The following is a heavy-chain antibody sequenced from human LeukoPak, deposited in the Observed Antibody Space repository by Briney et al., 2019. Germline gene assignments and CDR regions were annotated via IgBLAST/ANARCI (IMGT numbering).Heavy chain of an antibody. CDR3: ARDGQQWLALYYFDY. CDR2: INSDGSSA. CDR1: GFTFSSYW. V-gene: IGHV3-74*01. D-gene: IGHD6-19*01. Sequence: TGGSLRLSCAASGFTFSSYWMHWVRQAPGKGLVWVSRINSDGSSASYADSVKGRFTISRDNAKNTLFLQMNSLRADDTAVYYCARDGQQWLALYYFDYWSQGTLVTVSS. J-gene: IGHJ4*02.